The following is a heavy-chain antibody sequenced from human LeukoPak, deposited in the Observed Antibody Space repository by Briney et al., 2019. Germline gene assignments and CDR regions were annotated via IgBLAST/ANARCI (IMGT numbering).Heavy chain of an antibody. CDR2: ISSSGSTI. CDR3: AELGITMIGGV. Sequence: GGSLRLSCGASGFTFSTYGMNWVRQAPGKGLEWVSYISSSGSTIYYADSVKGRLTISRDNAKNSLYLQMNSLRAEDTAVYYCAELGITMIGGVWGKGTTVTISS. J-gene: IGHJ6*04. D-gene: IGHD3-10*02. V-gene: IGHV3-48*04. CDR1: GFTFSTYG.